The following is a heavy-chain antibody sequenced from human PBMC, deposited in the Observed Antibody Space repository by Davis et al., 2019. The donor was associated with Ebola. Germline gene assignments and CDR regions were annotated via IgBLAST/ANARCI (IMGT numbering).Heavy chain of an antibody. CDR2: IKQDGSEK. Sequence: PGGSLRLSCAASGFTFSSYWMSWVRQAPGKGLEWVANIKQDGSEKYYVDSVKGRFTISRDNAKNSLYLQMNSLRAEDTAVYYCARDVRTVTTQDYYYGMDVWGQGTTVTVSS. CDR1: GFTFSSYW. J-gene: IGHJ6*02. D-gene: IGHD4-17*01. V-gene: IGHV3-7*01. CDR3: ARDVRTVTTQDYYYGMDV.